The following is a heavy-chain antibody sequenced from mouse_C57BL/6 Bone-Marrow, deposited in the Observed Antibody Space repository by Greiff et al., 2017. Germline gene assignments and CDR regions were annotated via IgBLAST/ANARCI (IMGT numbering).Heavy chain of an antibody. J-gene: IGHJ2*01. CDR3: TRTGENWAYYVDY. Sequence: EVQLQQSGTVLARPGASVKMSCKTSGYTFTSYWMHWVKQRPGQGLEWIGAIYPGNSDTSYNLKFKGKANLTAVTSASTAYMELSSLTNEDSAVYYCTRTGENWAYYVDYGGQGTTLTVSS. D-gene: IGHD4-1*01. CDR1: GYTFTSYW. CDR2: IYPGNSDT. V-gene: IGHV1-5*01.